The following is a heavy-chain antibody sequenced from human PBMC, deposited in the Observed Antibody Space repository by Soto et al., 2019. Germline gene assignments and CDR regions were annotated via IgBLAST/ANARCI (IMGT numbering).Heavy chain of an antibody. CDR3: ARQPACWYMLDPFDY. Sequence: SVKVSCKASAGTFSSYAISWVRQAPGQGLEWMGGIIPILGTANYAQKFQGRVTITADESTSTAYMELSSLRSEDTAVYYCARQPACWYMLDPFDYWGQGTLVTVSS. CDR2: IIPILGTA. CDR1: AGTFSSYA. J-gene: IGHJ4*02. V-gene: IGHV1-69*13. D-gene: IGHD2-8*01.